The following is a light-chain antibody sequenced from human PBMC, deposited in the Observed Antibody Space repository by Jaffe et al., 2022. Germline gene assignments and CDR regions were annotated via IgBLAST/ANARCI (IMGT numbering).Light chain of an antibody. V-gene: IGKV3-15*01. Sequence: EIVMTQSPATLSLSPGERATLSCRASESVGSNLAWYQQTPGQAPRLLIYGAFTRATGIPARFSGSGSGTEFTLTISSLQSEDSAVYFCQQYEKWLRFTFGPGTKVEIK. CDR3: QQYEKWLRFT. CDR1: ESVGSN. CDR2: GAF. J-gene: IGKJ3*01.